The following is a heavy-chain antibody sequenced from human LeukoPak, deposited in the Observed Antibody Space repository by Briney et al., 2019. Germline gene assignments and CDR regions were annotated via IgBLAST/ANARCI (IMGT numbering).Heavy chain of an antibody. V-gene: IGHV3-21*01. D-gene: IGHD6-19*01. Sequence: EPGGSLRLXCAASGFTFSSYSMNWVRQAPGKGLEWVSSISSSSSYIYYADSVKGRFTISRDNAKNSLYLQMNSLRAEDTAVYYCARGSPSGTEEDYWGQGTLVTVSS. CDR3: ARGSPSGTEEDY. J-gene: IGHJ4*02. CDR1: GFTFSSYS. CDR2: ISSSSSYI.